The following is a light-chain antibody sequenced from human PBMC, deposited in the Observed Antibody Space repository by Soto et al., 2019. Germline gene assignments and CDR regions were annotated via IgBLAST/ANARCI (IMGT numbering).Light chain of an antibody. V-gene: IGKV1-5*03. CDR1: QSISGS. CDR3: QQYNGFWT. J-gene: IGKJ1*01. CDR2: EAS. Sequence: DIQMTQSPSTLSASVGDRVTITCRASQSISGSLAWYQQKPGKAPKLLIYEASNLKSGVRSRVSGSGSGTEYTLTFSSLQPDDSASYYGQQYNGFWTFGQGTRVEIK.